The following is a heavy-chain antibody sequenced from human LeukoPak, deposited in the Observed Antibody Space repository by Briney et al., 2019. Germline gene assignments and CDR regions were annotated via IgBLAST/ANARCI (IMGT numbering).Heavy chain of an antibody. J-gene: IGHJ3*02. CDR1: GGSISSGGYY. Sequence: SETLSLTCTVSGGSISSGGYYWSWIRQHPGKGLEWIGYIYYSGSTYYNPSLKSRVTISVDTSKNQFSLKLSSVTAADTAVYYCARGRSGYYLSDAFDIWGQGTMVTVSS. CDR2: IYYSGST. D-gene: IGHD3-22*01. CDR3: ARGRSGYYLSDAFDI. V-gene: IGHV4-31*03.